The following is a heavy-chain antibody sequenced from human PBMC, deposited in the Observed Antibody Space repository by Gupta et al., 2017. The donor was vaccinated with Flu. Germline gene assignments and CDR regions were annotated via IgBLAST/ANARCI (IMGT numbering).Heavy chain of an antibody. CDR2: INSDGRST. V-gene: IGHV3-74*01. CDR1: GFTFSPYW. CDR3: ARRPGAVAVGAAQKDAFDI. Sequence: VQLVESGGGLVQPGGSLRLSCAASGFTFSPYWMHWVRQAPGTGLVWVSRINSDGRSTSYADSVKGRFTISRDNAKNTLYLQMNSLRDEDSAVYYCARRPGAVAVGAAQKDAFDIWGQGTMVTVSS. D-gene: IGHD6-19*01. J-gene: IGHJ3*02.